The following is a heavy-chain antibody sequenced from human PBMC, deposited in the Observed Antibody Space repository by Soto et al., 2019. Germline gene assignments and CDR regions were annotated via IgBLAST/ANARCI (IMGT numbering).Heavy chain of an antibody. V-gene: IGHV1-2*02. CDR1: GYSFTVYH. D-gene: IGHD3-3*01. Sequence: QVQLVQSGAEVKKPGASVKVSCKASGYSFTVYHMHWVRQAPGQGLEWMGWINTDSGGTKYAQKFGGRVTMSRDTSINTAYMELSNLISDDTAVYYCASEIRSGYYKYWYFDLWGRGTLITVSS. J-gene: IGHJ2*01. CDR3: ASEIRSGYYKYWYFDL. CDR2: INTDSGGT.